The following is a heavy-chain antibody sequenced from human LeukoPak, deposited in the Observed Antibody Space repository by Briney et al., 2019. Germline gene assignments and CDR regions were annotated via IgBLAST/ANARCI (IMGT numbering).Heavy chain of an antibody. CDR3: ARPHSTFSDQDAAYFFDY. V-gene: IGHV3-21*01. J-gene: IGHJ4*02. CDR2: ISSSSSYI. D-gene: IGHD2-15*01. CDR1: GFTFSSYS. Sequence: PGGSLRLSCAASGFTFSSYSMNWVRRAPGKGLEWVSSISSSSSYIYYADSVKGRFTISRDNAKNSLYLQMNSLRAEDTAVYYCARPHSTFSDQDAAYFFDYWGQGTLVTVSS.